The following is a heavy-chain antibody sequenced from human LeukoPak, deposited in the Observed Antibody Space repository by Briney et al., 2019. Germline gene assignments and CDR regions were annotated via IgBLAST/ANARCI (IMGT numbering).Heavy chain of an antibody. Sequence: GGSLRLSCTASGFTFTNYPMAWVRQAPGKGLEWISSVSGGGDSTFYADSVKGRFTISRDNSKTTLFLHMNSLRVDDTAVYYCARYDLSSSWTRTGCEYWGQGTLVTVSS. J-gene: IGHJ4*02. CDR1: GFTFTNYP. CDR3: ARYDLSSSWTRTGCEY. V-gene: IGHV3-23*01. CDR2: VSGGGDST. D-gene: IGHD2-15*01.